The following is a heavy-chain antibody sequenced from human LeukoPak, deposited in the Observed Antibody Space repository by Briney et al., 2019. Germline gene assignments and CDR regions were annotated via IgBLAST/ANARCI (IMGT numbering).Heavy chain of an antibody. CDR2: IYPGDSDT. V-gene: IGHV5-51*01. Sequence: GAPLKISCKGSGYSFTSYWIGWGRQMPGKGLEWMGIIYPGDSDTRYSPSFQGQVTISADKSISTAYLQWSSLKASHTAMYYCARPQTYYYDSSGYYFADAFDIWGQGTMVTVSS. CDR1: GYSFTSYW. CDR3: ARPQTYYYDSSGYYFADAFDI. J-gene: IGHJ3*02. D-gene: IGHD3-22*01.